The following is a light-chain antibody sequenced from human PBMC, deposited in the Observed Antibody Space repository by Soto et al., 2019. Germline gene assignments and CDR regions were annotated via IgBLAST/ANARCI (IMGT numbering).Light chain of an antibody. J-gene: IGKJ3*01. CDR2: DAS. CDR1: QRVGSY. V-gene: IGKV3-11*01. Sequence: EIVLTQSPATLSFSPGERAPLSCRASQRVGSYLAWYQQKPGQAPRLLIYDASNRATGIPARFSGSGSGTDFTLTISSLEPEDFAVYYCQQRSNWPPFTFGPGTKVDIK. CDR3: QQRSNWPPFT.